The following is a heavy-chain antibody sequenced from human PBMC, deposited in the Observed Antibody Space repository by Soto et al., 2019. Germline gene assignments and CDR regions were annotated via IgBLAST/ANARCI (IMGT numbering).Heavy chain of an antibody. CDR3: ATGQYYYDSRAYYYS. CDR1: GFTFSDYY. J-gene: IGHJ4*02. CDR2: ISSSSSYT. V-gene: IGHV3-11*05. Sequence: QVQLVESGGGLVKPGGSLRLSCAASGFTFSDYYMSWIRQAPGKGLEWVSYISSSSSYTNYADSVKGRFTISRDNAKNALYLQMKSLRAEDTAVYYCATGQYYYDSRAYYYSWGQGTLVTVSS. D-gene: IGHD3-22*01.